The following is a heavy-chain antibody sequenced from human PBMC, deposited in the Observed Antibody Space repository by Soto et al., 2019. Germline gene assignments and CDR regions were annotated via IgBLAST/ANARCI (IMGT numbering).Heavy chain of an antibody. V-gene: IGHV3-11*04. CDR2: IDTSRTKI. J-gene: IGHJ4*01. Sequence: GGSRRLSCAASGYTLSEFYMSWIRRALGKGREWISYIDTSRTKIYYADSVKCAYTTSRDNSKNTLDLQMNSLRAEDTAVYYSARPFSDALEPDPKGSIGYWSPGSLVTVSS. CDR3: ARPFSDALEPDPKGSIGY. D-gene: IGHD2-2*01. CDR1: GYTLSEFY.